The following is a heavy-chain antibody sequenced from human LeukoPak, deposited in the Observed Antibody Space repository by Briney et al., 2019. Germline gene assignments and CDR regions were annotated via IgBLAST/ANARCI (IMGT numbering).Heavy chain of an antibody. V-gene: IGHV3-7*01. D-gene: IGHD1-14*01. CDR3: AREVWGPEY. CDR2: IKQDGSDK. J-gene: IGHJ4*02. CDR1: GFTFTKYW. Sequence: PGGSLRLSCAAFGFTFTKYWMTWVRQAPGKGLEWVGNIKQDGSDKNYMDSVKGRFTISRDNTKNSVHLQMSSLRAEDTAVYYCAREVWGPEYWGQGTLVTVSS.